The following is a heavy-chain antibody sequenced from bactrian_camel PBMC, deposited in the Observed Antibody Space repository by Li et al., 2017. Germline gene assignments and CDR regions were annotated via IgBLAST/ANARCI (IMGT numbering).Heavy chain of an antibody. D-gene: IGHD2*01. CDR1: GPRNMRGC. J-gene: IGHJ4*01. Sequence: HVQLVESGGGSVQSGGSLRLSCVASGPRNMRGCMGWLRQAPGKEREGVVAIETDGSTTYADAVKGRFTISQDSADTLYLQMNSLKPEDTATYYCVAEYGDYSGAYYFAGGQGTQVTVS. CDR3: VAEYGDYSGAYYFA. CDR2: IETDGST. V-gene: IGHV3S53*01.